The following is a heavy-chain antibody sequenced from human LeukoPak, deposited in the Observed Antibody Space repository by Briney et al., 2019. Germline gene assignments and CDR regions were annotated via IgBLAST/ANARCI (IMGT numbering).Heavy chain of an antibody. J-gene: IGHJ4*02. Sequence: ASVKVSCKASGYTLTDYFMHWVRQARGQGLEWMGWINPNSGATSYARKFQGRVTMTRDTSISTAYMELSRLRSDDTAVYYCARDNSLMVYDYWGQGSLVTVSS. D-gene: IGHD2-8*01. CDR1: GYTLTDYF. V-gene: IGHV1-2*02. CDR3: ARDNSLMVYDY. CDR2: INPNSGAT.